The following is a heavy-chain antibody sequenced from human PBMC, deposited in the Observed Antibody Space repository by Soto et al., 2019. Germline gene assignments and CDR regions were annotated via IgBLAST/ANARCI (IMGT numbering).Heavy chain of an antibody. CDR3: AHSNCSSGRCHAFGLAY. Sequence: QITLKESGPTLVKPTQTLTLTCTFSGFSLSTSGVGVGWIRQPPGKALEWLAVIYWDDDKPYSPSLKTRVTITKDTSKNQVVLTMTNMGPVDTATYFCAHSNCSSGRCHAFGLAYWGQGTLVTVSS. CDR2: IYWDDDK. J-gene: IGHJ4*02. D-gene: IGHD2-2*01. V-gene: IGHV2-5*02. CDR1: GFSLSTSGVG.